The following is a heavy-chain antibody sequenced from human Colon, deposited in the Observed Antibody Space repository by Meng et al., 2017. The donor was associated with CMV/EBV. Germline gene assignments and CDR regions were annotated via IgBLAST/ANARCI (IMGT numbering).Heavy chain of an antibody. CDR2: ISAYTGDT. V-gene: IGHV1-18*01. J-gene: IGHJ1*01. CDR1: GYTFTNYG. D-gene: IGHD1-26*01. CDR3: VRESQSGSYIYLQH. Sequence: VRLVQSGAEVKKPGASVKVSCKASGYTFTNYGISWVRQAPGQGLEWMGWISAYTGDTYYAQKFQGRVTMTTDTSTSTAYMELRSLRSDDTAVYYCVRESQSGSYIYLQHWGQGTLVTVSS.